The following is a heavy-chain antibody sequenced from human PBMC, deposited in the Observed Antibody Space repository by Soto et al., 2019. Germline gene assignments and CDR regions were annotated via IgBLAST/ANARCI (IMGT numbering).Heavy chain of an antibody. CDR3: ARQFLYDRSGYYYAY. CDR2: IIPMFGTA. V-gene: IGHV1-69*01. J-gene: IGHJ4*02. CDR1: GGTFTRYA. D-gene: IGHD3-22*01. Sequence: QVQLVQSGAEVKKPGSSVKVSCKASGGTFTRYALSWVRQAPGQGLEWMGGIIPMFGTANYAQRFQGRLSITADESTSTVYMELSSLRSEDTAVYYCARQFLYDRSGYYYAYWGQGTVVTVSS.